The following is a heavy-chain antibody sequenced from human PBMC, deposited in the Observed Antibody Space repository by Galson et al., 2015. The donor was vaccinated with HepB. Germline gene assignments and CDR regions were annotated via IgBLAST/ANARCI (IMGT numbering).Heavy chain of an antibody. CDR1: GFTFSNAW. D-gene: IGHD6-19*01. V-gene: IGHV3-15*01. CDR3: TTGIGIAVAADTAFDI. CDR2: IKSKTDGGTT. Sequence: SLRLSCAASGFTFSNAWMSWVRQAPGKGLEWVGRIKSKTDGGTTDYAAPVKGRFTISRDDSKNTLYLQMNSLKTEDTAVYYCTTGIGIAVAADTAFDIWGQGTMVTVSS. J-gene: IGHJ3*02.